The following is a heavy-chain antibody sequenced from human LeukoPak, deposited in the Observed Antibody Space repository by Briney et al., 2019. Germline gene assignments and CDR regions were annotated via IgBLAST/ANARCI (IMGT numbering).Heavy chain of an antibody. CDR2: INHSGST. CDR1: GGSTSSSSYY. D-gene: IGHD6-6*01. CDR3: ARVRRIAARN. J-gene: IGHJ4*02. V-gene: IGHV4-39*07. Sequence: SETLSLTCTVSGGSTSSSSYYWTWIRQPPGKGLEWIGEINHSGSTNYNPSLKSRVTISLDTSKNQFSLKLSSVTAADTAVYYCARVRRIAARNWGQGTLVTVSS.